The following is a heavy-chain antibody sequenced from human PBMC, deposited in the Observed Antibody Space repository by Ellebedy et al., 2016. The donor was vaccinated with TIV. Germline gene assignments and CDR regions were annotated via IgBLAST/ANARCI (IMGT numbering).Heavy chain of an antibody. CDR2: ISGSGGST. CDR3: AGATTPSSPFDY. D-gene: IGHD4-11*01. Sequence: GESLKISXAASTFTFSSYAMSWVRQAPGKGLEWVSAISGSGGSTYYADSVKGRFTISRDNSKNTLYLQMNSLRAEDTAVYYCAGATTPSSPFDYWGQGTLVTVSS. V-gene: IGHV3-23*01. CDR1: TFTFSSYA. J-gene: IGHJ4*02.